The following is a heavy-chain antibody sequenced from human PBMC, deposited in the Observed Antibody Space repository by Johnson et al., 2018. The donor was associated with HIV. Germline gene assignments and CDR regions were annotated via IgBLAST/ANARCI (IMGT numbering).Heavy chain of an antibody. J-gene: IGHJ3*01. CDR3: AKSYDPYNRGWYFAFEV. D-gene: IGHD6-19*01. CDR1: GFTFSSYG. Sequence: VQLVESGGGVVRPGGSLRLSCAASGFTFSSYGMHWVRQAPGKGLEWVAFIRYDGSNKYYADSVKGRFTISRDNSKNSLYVQMNSLRPEDTALYYCAKSYDPYNRGWYFAFEVWGQGTMVTVSS. CDR2: IRYDGSNK. V-gene: IGHV3-30*02.